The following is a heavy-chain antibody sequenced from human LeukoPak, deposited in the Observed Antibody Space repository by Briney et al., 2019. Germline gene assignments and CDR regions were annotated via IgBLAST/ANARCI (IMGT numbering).Heavy chain of an antibody. J-gene: IGHJ4*02. Sequence: GGSLRLSCAASGFTFSSYSLNWVRQAPGMGLEWVSSISSSSHYIYYADSVKGRFTISRDNAKNSLYLQMNSLRAEDTAVYYCARFNSGMTIGYWGQGTLVTVSS. CDR1: GFTFSSYS. CDR3: ARFNSGMTIGY. D-gene: IGHD1-26*01. CDR2: ISSSSHYI. V-gene: IGHV3-21*01.